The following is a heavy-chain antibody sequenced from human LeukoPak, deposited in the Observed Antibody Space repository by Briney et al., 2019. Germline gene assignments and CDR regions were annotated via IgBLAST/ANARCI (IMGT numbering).Heavy chain of an antibody. CDR1: GGSFSSYY. CDR3: AREFYSSGWHYFDY. Sequence: PSETLSLTCTVSGGSFSSYYWSWIRQPAGEGLEWIGHIFPSGTTNYNPSLKSRVTMSVDTSKNQFSLKLSSVTAADTAVYYCAREFYSSGWHYFDYWGQGTLVTVSS. CDR2: IFPSGTT. D-gene: IGHD6-19*01. V-gene: IGHV4-4*07. J-gene: IGHJ4*02.